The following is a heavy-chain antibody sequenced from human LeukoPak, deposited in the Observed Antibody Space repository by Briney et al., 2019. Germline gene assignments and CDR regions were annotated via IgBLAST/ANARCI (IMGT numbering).Heavy chain of an antibody. Sequence: ASVKVSCKASGYTFTSYDINWVRQATGQGLEWMGWMNPNSGNTGYAQKFQGRVTMTRNTSISTAYMELSSLRSEDTAVYYCARGRKYFDSRVGYYYYMDVWGKGTTVTISS. CDR3: ARGRKYFDSRVGYYYYMDV. CDR2: MNPNSGNT. CDR1: GYTFTSYD. J-gene: IGHJ6*03. D-gene: IGHD3-9*01. V-gene: IGHV1-8*01.